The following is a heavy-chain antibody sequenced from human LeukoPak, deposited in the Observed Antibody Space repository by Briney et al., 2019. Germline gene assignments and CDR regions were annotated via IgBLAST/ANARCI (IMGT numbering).Heavy chain of an antibody. CDR2: IKSTTDGGTT. CDR1: GFTFTNTW. D-gene: IGHD1-26*01. J-gene: IGHJ4*02. CDR3: TPALRWEFTPIDY. V-gene: IGHV3-15*01. Sequence: GGSLRLSCVASGFTFTNTWMNWVRQAPGKGLEWVGRIKSTTDGGTTEFAAPVKDRFSMSRDDSKSTLYLQMNSLRTEDTAVYYCTPALRWEFTPIDYWGQGTLVTVSS.